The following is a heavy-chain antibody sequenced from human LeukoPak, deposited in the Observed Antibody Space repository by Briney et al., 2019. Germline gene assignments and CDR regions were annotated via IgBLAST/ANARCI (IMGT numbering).Heavy chain of an antibody. CDR1: GGSISSSNR. Sequence: KPSGTLSLTCAVSGGSISSSNRWSWVRQPPGKGLEWIGEIYHSGSTNYNPSLKSRVTISVDTSKNQFSLKLSSVTAADTAVYHCAKIGYYDSSGYTDFDYWGQGTLVTVSS. V-gene: IGHV4-4*02. CDR2: IYHSGST. CDR3: AKIGYYDSSGYTDFDY. J-gene: IGHJ4*02. D-gene: IGHD3-22*01.